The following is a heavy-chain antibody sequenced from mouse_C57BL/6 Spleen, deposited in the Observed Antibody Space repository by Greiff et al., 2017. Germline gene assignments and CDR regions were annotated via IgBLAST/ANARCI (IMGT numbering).Heavy chain of an antibody. CDR1: GYTFTSYW. V-gene: IGHV1-53*01. D-gene: IGHD1-1*01. CDR3: ARPYYCSSDWYFDV. CDR2: INPSNGGT. Sequence: ASGYTFTSYWMHWVKQRPGQGLEWIGNINPSNGGTNYNEKFKSKATLTVDKSSSTAYMQLSSLTSEDSAVCYCARPYYCSSDWYFDVWGTGTTVTVSS. J-gene: IGHJ1*03.